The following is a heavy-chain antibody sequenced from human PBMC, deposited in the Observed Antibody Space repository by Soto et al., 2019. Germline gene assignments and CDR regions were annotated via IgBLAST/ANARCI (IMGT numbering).Heavy chain of an antibody. CDR1: GFTFSGYA. CDR2: ISGSGDFT. CDR3: AQAESRYFDCLLSPADYYYMDV. J-gene: IGHJ6*03. Sequence: EVQLLESGGGLVQPGGSLRLSCAASGFTFSGYAMSWVRQAPGKGLEWVSTISGSGDFTHYADSVKGRFTISRDNSKNTPYLQMNSLRAEDTVVYYCAQAESRYFDCLLSPADYYYMDVWGKGTTVTVSS. D-gene: IGHD3-9*01. V-gene: IGHV3-23*01.